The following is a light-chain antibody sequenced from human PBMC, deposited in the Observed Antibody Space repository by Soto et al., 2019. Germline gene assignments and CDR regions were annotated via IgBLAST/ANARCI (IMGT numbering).Light chain of an antibody. V-gene: IGKV3-20*01. Sequence: EIVLTQSPGTLSLSPGERATLSCRASQSVSSSYLAWYQQKPGQAPRLLIYGASNRATGIPDRFRASGSGTDVPLTRSRLEPEDFAVYYCQRYGRSPPYIFAQGTKLGIK. CDR2: GAS. J-gene: IGKJ2*01. CDR1: QSVSSSY. CDR3: QRYGRSPPYI.